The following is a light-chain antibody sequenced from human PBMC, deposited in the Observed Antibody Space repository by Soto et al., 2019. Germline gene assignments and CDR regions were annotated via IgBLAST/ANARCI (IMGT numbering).Light chain of an antibody. CDR2: EAS. V-gene: IGKV3-20*01. Sequence: IVMTQSPATLSVSPGERATLSCRASQSVTSSYLAWYQQKPGQAPRLLMYEASSRATGIPDRFSGSGSGTDFTLTISRLEAEDFAVYYCQQSSSSPITFGQRTRLEI. CDR1: QSVTSSY. J-gene: IGKJ5*01. CDR3: QQSSSSPIT.